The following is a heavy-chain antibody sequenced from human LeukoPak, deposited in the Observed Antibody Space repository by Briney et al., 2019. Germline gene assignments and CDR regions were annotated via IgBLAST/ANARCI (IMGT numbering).Heavy chain of an antibody. CDR3: ARDSVSPIAAAGTFYFDY. D-gene: IGHD6-13*01. V-gene: IGHV3-30-3*01. J-gene: IGHJ4*02. Sequence: PGGSLRLSCAASGFTFSSYAMHWVRRAPGKGLEWVAVISYDGSNKYYADSVKGRFTVSRDNSKNTLYLQMNSLRAEDTAVYYCARDSVSPIAAAGTFYFDYWGQGTLVTVSS. CDR2: ISYDGSNK. CDR1: GFTFSSYA.